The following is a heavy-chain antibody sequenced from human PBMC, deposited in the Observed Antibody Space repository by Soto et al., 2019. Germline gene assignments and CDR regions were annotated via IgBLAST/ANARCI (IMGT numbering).Heavy chain of an antibody. V-gene: IGHV3-23*01. CDR1: GFTFSNYA. D-gene: IGHD3-16*01. Sequence: EVQLLDSGGGLVQPGGSLRLSCAASGFTFSNYAMPWVRKGPGKGLGWVSGISGSGGRSYYADSVKGRFTISRDNSKSTLYLQMNSLRAEDTAVYYCAKAYFVWSSEQPYYFDYWGQGTLVTVSS. CDR2: ISGSGGRS. J-gene: IGHJ4*02. CDR3: AKAYFVWSSEQPYYFDY.